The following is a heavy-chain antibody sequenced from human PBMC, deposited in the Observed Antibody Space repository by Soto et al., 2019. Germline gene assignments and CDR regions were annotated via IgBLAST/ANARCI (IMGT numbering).Heavy chain of an antibody. CDR2: IWYDGSNK. CDR3: ARAGYCGGGSCYHDY. CDR1: GFTFSSYG. D-gene: IGHD2-15*01. V-gene: IGHV3-33*01. J-gene: IGHJ4*02. Sequence: PGGSLRLSCAASGFTFSSYGIHWVRQAPGKGLEWVAVIWYDGSNKYYADSVKGRFTISRDNSKNTLYLQMNSLRAEDTAVYYCARAGYCGGGSCYHDYWGQGTLVTVSS.